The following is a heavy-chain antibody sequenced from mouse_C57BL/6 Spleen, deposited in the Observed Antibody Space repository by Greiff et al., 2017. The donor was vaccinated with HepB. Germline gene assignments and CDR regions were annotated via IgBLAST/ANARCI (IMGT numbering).Heavy chain of an antibody. CDR3: ARGYYGSSDFDY. D-gene: IGHD1-1*01. Sequence: EVQLQESGPELVKPGDSVKISCKASGYSFTGYFMNWVMQSHGKSLEWIGRINPYNGDTFYNQKFKGKATLTVDKSSSTAHMELRSLTSEDSAVYYCARGYYGSSDFDYWGQGTTLTVSS. CDR1: GYSFTGYF. V-gene: IGHV1-20*01. J-gene: IGHJ2*01. CDR2: INPYNGDT.